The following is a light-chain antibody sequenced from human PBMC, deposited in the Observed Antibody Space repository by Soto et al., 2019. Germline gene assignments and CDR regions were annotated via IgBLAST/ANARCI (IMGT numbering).Light chain of an antibody. V-gene: IGKV4-1*01. J-gene: IGKJ4*01. CDR2: WAS. CDR3: HQYYNTPLT. Sequence: DIVMTQSPDSLAVSLGERATINCKSSQSVLYSNNKNYLVWYQQKPGQPPKLLIYWASTRESGVPDRFSGSGSWTDFTLTISSLQAEDVAVYYCHQYYNTPLTFGGGTKVEIK. CDR1: QSVLYSNNKNY.